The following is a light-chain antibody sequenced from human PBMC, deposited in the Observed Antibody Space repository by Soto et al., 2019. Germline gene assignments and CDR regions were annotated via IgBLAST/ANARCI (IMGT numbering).Light chain of an antibody. CDR2: DAS. CDR3: QQRYNWPIT. V-gene: IGKV1-5*01. CDR1: ESISGW. J-gene: IGKJ5*01. Sequence: DIQITQSPSTLSAYVGDRVTITCRASESISGWLAWYQQKPGEAPKLLIYDASNRATGIPARFSGSGSGTDFTLTISSLEPEDFSVYYCQQRYNWPITFGQGTRLEI.